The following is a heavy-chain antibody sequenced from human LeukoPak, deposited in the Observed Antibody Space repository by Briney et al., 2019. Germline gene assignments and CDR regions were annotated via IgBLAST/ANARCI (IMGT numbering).Heavy chain of an antibody. J-gene: IGHJ4*02. CDR3: ARQALDSSGYYLQYVY. CDR1: GGSISSGSAY. V-gene: IGHV4-61*09. Sequence: TSQTLSLTCTVSGGSISSGSAYWNWIRQPAGKGLEWIGHIYATKNTNYSPSLKSRVTISVDTSKNQFSLKLSSVTAADTAVYYCARQALDSSGYYLQYVYWGQGTLVTVSS. CDR2: IYATKNT. D-gene: IGHD3-22*01.